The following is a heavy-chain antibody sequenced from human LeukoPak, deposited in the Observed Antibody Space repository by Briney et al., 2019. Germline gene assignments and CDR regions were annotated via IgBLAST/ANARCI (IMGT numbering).Heavy chain of an antibody. J-gene: IGHJ3*02. Sequence: WRSLRLSCAASGFTFTTHAMHWVRQAPGKGLEWVAFIWNDGSNKEYADSVKGRFTISRDNSKNTLYLQMNSLRVEDTAVYYCAKDPPSSGFAFDIWGQGTMVTVSS. CDR1: GFTFTTHA. CDR2: IWNDGSNK. CDR3: AKDPPSSGFAFDI. V-gene: IGHV3-33*06. D-gene: IGHD6-19*01.